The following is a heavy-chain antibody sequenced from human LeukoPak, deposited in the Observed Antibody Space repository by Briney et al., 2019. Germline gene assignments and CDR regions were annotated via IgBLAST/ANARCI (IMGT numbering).Heavy chain of an antibody. J-gene: IGHJ4*02. CDR1: AGSISSSSYY. V-gene: IGHV4-39*01. D-gene: IGHD6-6*01. CDR3: ARHLWGYSSSSGYDY. CDR2: IYYSGST. Sequence: PSETLSLTCTVSAGSISSSSYYWGWIRQPPGKGLEWIGSIYYSGSTYYNPPLRSRVTISVDTSKNQFSLKLSSVTAADTAVYYCARHLWGYSSSSGYDYWGQGTLVTVSS.